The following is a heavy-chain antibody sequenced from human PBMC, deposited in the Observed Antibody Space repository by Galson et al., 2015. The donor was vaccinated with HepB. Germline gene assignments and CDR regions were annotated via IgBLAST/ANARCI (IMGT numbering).Heavy chain of an antibody. J-gene: IGHJ5*02. CDR3: VEEGAWFGGDWFDP. CDR2: INGRGSKR. CDR1: GFIFGHHG. Sequence: SLRLSCATSGFIFGHHGMTWVRQAPGKGLEWVASINGRGSKRNYAESVKGRFSISRDNSKNTLFLEMNSLRAEDTAVYYCVEEGAWFGGDWFDPWGQGTLGIVS. V-gene: IGHV3-23*01. D-gene: IGHD3-3*01.